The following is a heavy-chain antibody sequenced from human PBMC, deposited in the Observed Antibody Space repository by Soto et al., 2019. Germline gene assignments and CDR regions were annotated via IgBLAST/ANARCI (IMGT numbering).Heavy chain of an antibody. J-gene: IGHJ4*02. Sequence: QVQLQESGPGLVKPSQTLSLTCSVSGGSISSGGYYGSWIRQHPGKGLEWIGYIYYSGSTYYNPSLKSRVTISVDTSKNQFSLKLSSVTAADTAMYYCASTTGIAVAGGYFDYWGQGTLVTVSS. CDR1: GGSISSGGYY. CDR2: IYYSGST. D-gene: IGHD6-19*01. V-gene: IGHV4-31*03. CDR3: ASTTGIAVAGGYFDY.